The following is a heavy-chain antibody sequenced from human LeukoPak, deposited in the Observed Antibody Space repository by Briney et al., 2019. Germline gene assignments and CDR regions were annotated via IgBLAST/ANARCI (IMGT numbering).Heavy chain of an antibody. J-gene: IGHJ2*01. Sequence: SETLSLTCTVSGGSISSSSYYWGWIRQPPGKGLEWIGSIYYSGSTYYNPSLKSRVTISVDTSKNQFSLKLRYVTAADTAVYYCARLHRRRSGYDDHWYFDVWGRGTRVTVSS. CDR3: ARLHRRRSGYDDHWYFDV. CDR1: GGSISSSSYY. CDR2: IYYSGST. D-gene: IGHD5-12*01. V-gene: IGHV4-39*07.